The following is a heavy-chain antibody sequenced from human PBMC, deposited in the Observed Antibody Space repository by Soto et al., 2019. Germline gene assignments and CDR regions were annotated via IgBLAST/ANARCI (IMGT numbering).Heavy chain of an antibody. CDR1: GGSISSSNW. CDR2: IYHSGST. J-gene: IGHJ6*02. CDR3: ASVRGGYYYAMDV. V-gene: IGHV4-4*02. Sequence: QVQLQESGPGLVKPSGTLSLTCAVSGGSISSSNWWSWVRQPPGKGLEWIGEIYHSGSTNYNPSLKSRDTISVDKSKIQYSLKLSSVTAADTAVNVCASVRGGYYYAMDVWGQGTTVTVSS. D-gene: IGHD3-10*02.